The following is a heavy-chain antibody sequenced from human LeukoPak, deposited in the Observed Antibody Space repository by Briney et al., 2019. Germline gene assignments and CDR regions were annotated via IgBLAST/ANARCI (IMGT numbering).Heavy chain of an antibody. CDR3: AKDGGSGYYYFDY. V-gene: IGHV3-23*01. CDR2: ISVSGST. J-gene: IGHJ4*02. D-gene: IGHD3-22*01. Sequence: GGSLRLSCAASGFTFSSYAMSWVRQAPGKGLEWVSAISVSGSTYYADSVKGRFTISRDNSKNTLYLQMNSLRAEDTAVYYCAKDGGSGYYYFDYWGQGTLVTVSS. CDR1: GFTFSSYA.